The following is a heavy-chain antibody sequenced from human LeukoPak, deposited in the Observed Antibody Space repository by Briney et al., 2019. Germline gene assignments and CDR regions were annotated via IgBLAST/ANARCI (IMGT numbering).Heavy chain of an antibody. CDR3: ATATTMVRGVIH. J-gene: IGHJ4*02. V-gene: IGHV1-18*01. CDR1: GYTFTSYG. CDR2: ISAYNGNT. D-gene: IGHD3-10*01. Sequence: GASVKVSCKASGYTFTSYGISWVRQAPGQGLKWMGWISAYNGNTNYARKLQGRVTMTTDTSTSTAYMELRSLRSDDTAVYYCATATTMVRGVIHWGQGTLVTVSS.